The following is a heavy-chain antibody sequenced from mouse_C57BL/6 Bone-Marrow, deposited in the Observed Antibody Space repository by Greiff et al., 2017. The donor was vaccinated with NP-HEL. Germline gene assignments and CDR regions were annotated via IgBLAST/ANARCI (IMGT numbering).Heavy chain of an antibody. CDR3: TTCGDY. J-gene: IGHJ2*01. V-gene: IGHV14-4*01. Sequence: EVKLMESGAELVRPGASVKLSCTASGFNIKDDYMHWVKQRPEQGLEWIGWIDPENGDTEYASKFQGKATITADTSSNTAYLQLSSLTSEDTAVYYCTTCGDYWGQGTTLTVSS. CDR1: GFNIKDDY. CDR2: IDPENGDT.